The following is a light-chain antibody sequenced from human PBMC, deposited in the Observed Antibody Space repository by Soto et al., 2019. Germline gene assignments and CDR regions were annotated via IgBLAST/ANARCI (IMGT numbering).Light chain of an antibody. Sequence: EIVMTQSPATLSVSPGERATLSCSASQSVSNSYLAWYQQKPGQAPRLLIYGASRRATGIPDRFSGSGSGTDFTLTISRLEPEDFAVYYCQQYGISPSWTFGQGTKV. CDR2: GAS. CDR1: QSVSNSY. CDR3: QQYGISPSWT. V-gene: IGKV3-20*01. J-gene: IGKJ1*01.